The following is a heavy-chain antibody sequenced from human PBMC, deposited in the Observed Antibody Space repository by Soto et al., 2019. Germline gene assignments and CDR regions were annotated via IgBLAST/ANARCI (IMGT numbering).Heavy chain of an antibody. Sequence: QVQLQESGPGLVKPSETLSLTCTVSGGSINNYYWTWIRQPPGKGLEWIAYVYYSGNTNYNPSLNSGVTISVDTPKNQFSLTLSSVTAADTAVYYCARGWGWFDPWGQGTLVTVSS. V-gene: IGHV4-59*08. J-gene: IGHJ5*02. CDR1: GGSINNYY. CDR3: ARGWGWFDP. CDR2: VYYSGNT. D-gene: IGHD3-16*01.